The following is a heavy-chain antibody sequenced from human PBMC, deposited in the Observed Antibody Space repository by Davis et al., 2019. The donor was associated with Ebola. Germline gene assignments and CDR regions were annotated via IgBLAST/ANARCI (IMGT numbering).Heavy chain of an antibody. J-gene: IGHJ3*02. Sequence: GESLKISCAASGFTFSSHTMNWVRQAPGKGLEWVSSISSSSSYIYYADSVKGRFTISRDNATNSLYLQMNSLRAEDTAVYYSARAVGGMITFGAGLDAFDIWGQGTMVTVSS. V-gene: IGHV3-21*01. CDR1: GFTFSSHT. CDR2: ISSSSSYI. CDR3: ARAVGGMITFGAGLDAFDI. D-gene: IGHD3-16*01.